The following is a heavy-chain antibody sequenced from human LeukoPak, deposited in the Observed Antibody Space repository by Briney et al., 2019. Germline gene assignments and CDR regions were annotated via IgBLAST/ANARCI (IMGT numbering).Heavy chain of an antibody. J-gene: IGHJ6*02. CDR3: AVPAMDV. CDR2: ISSNSGNI. V-gene: IGHV3-9*01. CDR1: AFAFDDYA. Sequence: GGSLRLSCAGSAFAFDDYAMHWVRQPPGKGLEWVSGISSNSGNIDYADSVKGRFTISRDTAKNSLYLLMNSLSTEDTALYYCAVPAMDVWGQGTTVTVSS.